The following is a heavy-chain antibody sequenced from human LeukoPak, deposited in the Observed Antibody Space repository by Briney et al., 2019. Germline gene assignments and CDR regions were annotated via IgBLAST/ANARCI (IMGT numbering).Heavy chain of an antibody. D-gene: IGHD6-13*01. CDR3: ARSASVGAAAVVY. Sequence: GESLQISCKGSGYSFTSRWIGWARQLPGKGLEWMGIIYPGDSDTRYRASFQGQVTISADKSNSTAYLQWSSLEASDTAMYYCARSASVGAAAVVYWGQGTLVTVSS. CDR2: IYPGDSDT. CDR1: GYSFTSRW. V-gene: IGHV5-51*01. J-gene: IGHJ4*02.